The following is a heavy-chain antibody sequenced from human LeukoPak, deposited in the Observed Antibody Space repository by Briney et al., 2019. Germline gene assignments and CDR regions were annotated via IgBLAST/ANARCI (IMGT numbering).Heavy chain of an antibody. J-gene: IGHJ5*02. CDR1: GFTFSSYA. CDR2: ISGSGGNT. D-gene: IGHD6-13*01. Sequence: PGGSLRLSCAASGFTFSSYAMSWVRQAPGKGLEWVSGISGSGGNTYHADSVKGRFTISRDNSKNTLFLQMNSLRVEDAAVYYCGKRYSSRWSNWFDPWGQGALVTVSS. V-gene: IGHV3-23*01. CDR3: GKRYSSRWSNWFDP.